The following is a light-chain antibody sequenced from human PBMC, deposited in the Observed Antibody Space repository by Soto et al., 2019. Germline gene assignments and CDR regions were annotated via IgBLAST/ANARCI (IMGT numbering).Light chain of an antibody. Sequence: IVMTQSPATLSVSPGDRATLSCRASQSISTKLAWYQQKPGQAPRLLIYGASTRATGIPVRFSGSGSGTEFTLTISSLQSEDFAVYSCQQYDNWPPTFGGGTKVDIK. CDR3: QQYDNWPPT. CDR1: QSISTK. J-gene: IGKJ4*01. V-gene: IGKV3-15*01. CDR2: GAS.